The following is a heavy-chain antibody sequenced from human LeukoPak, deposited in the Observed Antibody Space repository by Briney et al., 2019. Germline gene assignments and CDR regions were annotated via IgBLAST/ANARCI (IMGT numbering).Heavy chain of an antibody. CDR3: ARLLGSHINYFDP. D-gene: IGHD2-21*01. J-gene: IGHJ5*02. CDR1: GGSISSSSYY. CDR2: IYYSGST. V-gene: IGHV4-39*01. Sequence: SETLSLTCTVSGGSISSSSYYWGWIRQPPGKGLEWIGSIYYSGSTYYNPSLKSRVTISVATSKNQFSLKLSSVPAADTAVYYCARLLGSHINYFDPWGQGTLVTVSS.